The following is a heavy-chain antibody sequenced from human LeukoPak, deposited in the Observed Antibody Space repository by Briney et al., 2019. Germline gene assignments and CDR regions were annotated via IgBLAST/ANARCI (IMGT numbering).Heavy chain of an antibody. CDR2: ISGSGGRT. D-gene: IGHD6-19*01. CDR1: GFTFSSYA. V-gene: IGHV3-23*01. Sequence: PGGSLRLSCAASGFTFSSYAMSWVRQAPGKGLEWVSAISGSGGRTYYADSVKGRFTISRDNSKNTLYLQINSLRAEDTAVYYCAKDLDRGEAVAGTFDYWGQGTLVTVSS. J-gene: IGHJ4*02. CDR3: AKDLDRGEAVAGTFDY.